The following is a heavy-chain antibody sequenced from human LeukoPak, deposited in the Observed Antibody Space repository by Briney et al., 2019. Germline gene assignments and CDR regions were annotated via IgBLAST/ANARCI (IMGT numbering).Heavy chain of an antibody. Sequence: PGGSLRLSCTVSGFTFGDYAINWVRQAPGKGLEWVGFIRSKAFGETAEYAASVKGRFTISRDDSKSIAYLQMNSLKTEDTAVYYCTWNRGSSTLGAYWGQGTLVTVSS. J-gene: IGHJ4*02. CDR3: TWNRGSSTLGAY. CDR1: GFTFGDYA. D-gene: IGHD2-2*01. V-gene: IGHV3-49*04. CDR2: IRSKAFGETA.